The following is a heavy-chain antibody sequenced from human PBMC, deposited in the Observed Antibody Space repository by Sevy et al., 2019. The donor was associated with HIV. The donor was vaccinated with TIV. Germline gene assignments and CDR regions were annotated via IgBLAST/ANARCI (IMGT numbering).Heavy chain of an antibody. V-gene: IGHV3-43D*03. CDR2: ISWDGGST. J-gene: IGHJ4*02. Sequence: GGSLRLSCAASGFTFDDYAMHWVRQAPGKGLEWVSLISWDGGSTYYADSVKGRFTISRDNSKNSLYLQMNSLRAEDTDLYYCAKDSSSTPYGSGGYSFDYWGQGTLVTVSS. CDR3: AKDSSSTPYGSGGYSFDY. D-gene: IGHD3-10*01. CDR1: GFTFDDYA.